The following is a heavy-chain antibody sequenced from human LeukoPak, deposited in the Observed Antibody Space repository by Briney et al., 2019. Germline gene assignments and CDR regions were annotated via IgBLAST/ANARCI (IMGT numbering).Heavy chain of an antibody. J-gene: IGHJ4*02. Sequence: PSETLSLTCTVSGASISSSSYYWGWIRQPPGKGLEWIGSIYYSGSTHYNPSLKSRVTISVDTSKNQFSLKLSYVTAEDTAVYYCARGGNSWYDYFGYWGQGTLVTVSS. CDR1: GASISSSSYY. V-gene: IGHV4-39*01. D-gene: IGHD6-13*01. CDR3: ARGGNSWYDYFGY. CDR2: IYYSGST.